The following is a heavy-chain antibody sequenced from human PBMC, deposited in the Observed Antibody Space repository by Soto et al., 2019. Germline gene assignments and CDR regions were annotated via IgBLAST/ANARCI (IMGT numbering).Heavy chain of an antibody. J-gene: IGHJ6*02. CDR1: GFTFSSYA. CDR3: ARDPTVTNYYYYGMDV. Sequence: EVQLLESGGGLVQPGGSLRLSCAASGFTFSSYAMSWVRQAPGKGLEWVSAISGSGGSTYYADSVKGRFTISRDNSKNTLYLQMNSLRAEDTAVYYCARDPTVTNYYYYGMDVWGQGTTVTVSS. V-gene: IGHV3-23*01. CDR2: ISGSGGST. D-gene: IGHD4-17*01.